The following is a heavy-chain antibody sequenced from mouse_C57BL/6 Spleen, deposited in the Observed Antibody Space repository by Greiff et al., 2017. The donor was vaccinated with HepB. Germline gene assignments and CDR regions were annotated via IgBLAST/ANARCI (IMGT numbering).Heavy chain of an antibody. J-gene: IGHJ1*03. Sequence: QVQLQQPGAELVMPGASVKLSCKASGYTFTSYWMHWVKQRPGQGLEWIGEIDPSDSYTNYNQKFKGKSTLTVDKSSSTAYMQLSSLTSEDSAVYYCAKEKPLLRYQRGYFDVWGTGTTVTVSS. CDR3: AKEKPLLRYQRGYFDV. V-gene: IGHV1-69*01. CDR2: IDPSDSYT. D-gene: IGHD1-1*01. CDR1: GYTFTSYW.